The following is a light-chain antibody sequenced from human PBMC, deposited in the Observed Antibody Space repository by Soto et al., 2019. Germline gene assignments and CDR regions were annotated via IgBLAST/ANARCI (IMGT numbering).Light chain of an antibody. J-gene: IGKJ1*01. V-gene: IGKV2-28*01. CDR2: WGS. Sequence: DIVMTQSPLSLPVTPGEPASISCRSSQSLLHSNGYNYLVCYLQKPGQSPQLLIYWGSDRASGVPDRFSGSGSSTEFTLKISRVEAEDVGVYYCMQALQTPWTFGQGTKVEIK. CDR3: MQALQTPWT. CDR1: QSLLHSNGYNY.